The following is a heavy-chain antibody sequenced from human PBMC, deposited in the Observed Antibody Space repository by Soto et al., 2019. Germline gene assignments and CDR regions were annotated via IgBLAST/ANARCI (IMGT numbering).Heavy chain of an antibody. CDR2: IYPGDSDT. V-gene: IGHV5-51*01. D-gene: IGHD2-15*01. CDR1: GYSFTSYW. Sequence: GESLKISCKGSGYSFTSYWIGWVRQMPGKGLEWMGIIYPGDSDTRYSPSFQGQVTISADKSISTAYLQWSSLKASDTAMYYCARRKHPARYCSGGSCSMYNCFDPWGQGTLVTVSS. J-gene: IGHJ5*02. CDR3: ARRKHPARYCSGGSCSMYNCFDP.